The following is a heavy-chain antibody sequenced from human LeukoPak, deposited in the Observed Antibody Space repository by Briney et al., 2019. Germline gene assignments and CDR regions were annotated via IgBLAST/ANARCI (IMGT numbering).Heavy chain of an antibody. V-gene: IGHV3-21*04. CDR2: ISSSSSYI. Sequence: GGSLRLSCAASGFTFSSYSMNWVRQAPGKGLGWVSSISSSSSYIYYADSVKGRFTISRDNAKNSLYLQMNSLRAEDTALYYCAKGRGWNYVYYFDYWGQGTLVTVSS. D-gene: IGHD1-7*01. CDR3: AKGRGWNYVYYFDY. J-gene: IGHJ4*02. CDR1: GFTFSSYS.